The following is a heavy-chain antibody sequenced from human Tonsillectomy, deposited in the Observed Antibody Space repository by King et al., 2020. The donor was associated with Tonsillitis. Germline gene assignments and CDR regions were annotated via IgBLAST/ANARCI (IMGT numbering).Heavy chain of an antibody. CDR3: AKEGVAYFDFDY. CDR2: VSGSGGST. CDR1: GFTFSSYA. J-gene: IGHJ4*02. D-gene: IGHD3-3*01. Sequence: VQLVESGGGLVQPGGSLRLSWAASGFTFSSYATSWVRQAPGKVLEWVSAVSGSGGSTYYPDPVTGRFTISSDKSKNTLYLQMNSLRAEETAVYYCAKEGVAYFDFDYWGQGTLVTVSS. V-gene: IGHV3-23*04.